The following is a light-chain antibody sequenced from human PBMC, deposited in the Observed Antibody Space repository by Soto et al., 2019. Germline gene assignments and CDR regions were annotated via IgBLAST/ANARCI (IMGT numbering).Light chain of an antibody. J-gene: IGKJ2*01. CDR3: QQYGSSPRYT. CDR1: QSVSSSY. CDR2: GAS. Sequence: EIVLTQSPGTLSLSPGERATLSCRASQSVSSSYLAWYQQKPGQAPRLLIYGASSRATGIPDRFSGSGSGKNFTLTNSRLEPEDFAVYYCQQYGSSPRYTFGQGTKLEIK. V-gene: IGKV3-20*01.